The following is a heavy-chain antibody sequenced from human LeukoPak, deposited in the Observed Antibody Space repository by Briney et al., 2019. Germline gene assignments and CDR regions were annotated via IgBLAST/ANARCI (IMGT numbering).Heavy chain of an antibody. CDR1: GGSISSYY. CDR2: IYTSGST. V-gene: IGHV4-4*07. CDR3: ARDSTSCYGAGCYNWFDP. D-gene: IGHD2-2*01. Sequence: SETLSLTCTVSGGSISSYYWSWIRQPAGKGLEWIGRIYTSGSTNYNPSLKSRVTISVDKSKNQFSLKLSFVTAADTAVYYCARDSTSCYGAGCYNWFDPWGQGTLVTVSS. J-gene: IGHJ5*02.